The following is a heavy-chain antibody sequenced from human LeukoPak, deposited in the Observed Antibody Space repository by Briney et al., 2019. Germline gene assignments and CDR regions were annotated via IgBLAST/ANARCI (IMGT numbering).Heavy chain of an antibody. CDR2: IYHSGST. D-gene: IGHD2-15*01. Sequence: PSETLSLTCTVSGYSISSGYYWGWIRQPPGKGLEWIGSIYHSGSTYYNPSLKSRVTISVDTSKNQFSLNLSSVTAADTAVYYCARWGGHDAFDIWGQGTMVTVSS. CDR1: GYSISSGYY. CDR3: ARWGGHDAFDI. V-gene: IGHV4-38-2*02. J-gene: IGHJ3*02.